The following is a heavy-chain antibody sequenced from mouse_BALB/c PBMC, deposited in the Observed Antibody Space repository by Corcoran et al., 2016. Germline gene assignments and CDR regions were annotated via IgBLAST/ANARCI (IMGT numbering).Heavy chain of an antibody. CDR3: AGDRLGYWYFDV. Sequence: QMQLQESGPGLVKPSQSLFLACSITGFPITIGYYWIWIRQSPGKPLEWMGYITHSGETFYNPSLQSPISITRETSKNQFFLQLNSVTTEDTAMYYCAGDRLGYWYFDVWGAGTTVTVSS. D-gene: IGHD4-1*01. CDR1: GFPITIGYY. V-gene: IGHV12-3*02. CDR2: ITHSGET. J-gene: IGHJ1*01.